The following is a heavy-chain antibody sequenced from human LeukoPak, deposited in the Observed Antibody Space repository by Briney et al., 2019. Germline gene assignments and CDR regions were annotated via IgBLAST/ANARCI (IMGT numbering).Heavy chain of an antibody. CDR1: GFTFSSYE. D-gene: IGHD3-22*01. V-gene: IGHV3-48*03. Sequence: GGSLRLSCAASGFTFSSYEMNWVRQAPGKGLEWVSYISSSGSTIYYVDSVKGRFTISRDNAKNSLYLQMNSLRAEDTAVYYCARQFYDSSGLDYWGQGALVTVSS. CDR2: ISSSGSTI. J-gene: IGHJ4*02. CDR3: ARQFYDSSGLDY.